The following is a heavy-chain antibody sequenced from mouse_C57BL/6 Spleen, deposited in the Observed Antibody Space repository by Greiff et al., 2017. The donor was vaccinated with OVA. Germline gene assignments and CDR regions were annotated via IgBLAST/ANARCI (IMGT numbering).Heavy chain of an antibody. CDR3: ARELITNFDY. CDR2: ISYDGSN. J-gene: IGHJ2*01. Sequence: VQLQQSGPGLVKPSQSLSLTCSVTGYSITSGYYWNWIRQFPGNKLEWMGYISYDGSNNYNPSLKNRISITRDTSKNQFFLKLNSVTTEDTATYYCARELITNFDYWGQGTTLTVSS. CDR1: GYSITSGYY. D-gene: IGHD1-1*01. V-gene: IGHV3-6*01.